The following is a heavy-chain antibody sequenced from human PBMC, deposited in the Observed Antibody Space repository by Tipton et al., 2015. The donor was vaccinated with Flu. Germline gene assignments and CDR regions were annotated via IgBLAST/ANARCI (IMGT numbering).Heavy chain of an antibody. CDR2: IYSSGST. J-gene: IGHJ4*02. V-gene: IGHV4-61*02. CDR3: ARGSGSGTHVMFDY. Sequence: TLSLTCSVSGGSIASGHYFWSWIRQPAGKGLEYIGRIYSSGSTNYNPSFKSRVSMSLDASKTQFSLNLNSVTAADTAMYYCARGSGSGTHVMFDYWGQGTLVTVSS. D-gene: IGHD3-10*01. CDR1: GGSIASGHY.